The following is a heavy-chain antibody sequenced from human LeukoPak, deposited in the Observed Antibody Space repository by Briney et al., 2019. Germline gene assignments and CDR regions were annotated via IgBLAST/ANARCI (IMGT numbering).Heavy chain of an antibody. CDR3: ARRDTESYYYYMDV. CDR1: GFTFSDYY. Sequence: PGGSLRLSCAASGFTFSDYYMSWVRQAPGKGLEWIACISFSSGTVFYADSVKGRFTISRDNAKNSLYLQMNSLRVEDTAVYYCARRDTESYYYYMDVWGKGTTITVSS. CDR2: ISFSSGTV. V-gene: IGHV3-11*04. J-gene: IGHJ6*03.